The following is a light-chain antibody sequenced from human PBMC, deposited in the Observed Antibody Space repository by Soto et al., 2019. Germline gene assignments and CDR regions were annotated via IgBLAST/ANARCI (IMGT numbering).Light chain of an antibody. V-gene: IGKV1-8*01. J-gene: IGKJ4*01. CDR1: QGISSY. Sequence: AIRMTQSPSSLSASTGDRVTITCRASQGISSYLAWYQQKQGKAPKLLIYAASTLQSGVPSRFSGSGSGTYLTLTISCLQSEDFAAYHCPQCYSYQFAVVAGTKVDIK. CDR3: PQCYSYQFA. CDR2: AAS.